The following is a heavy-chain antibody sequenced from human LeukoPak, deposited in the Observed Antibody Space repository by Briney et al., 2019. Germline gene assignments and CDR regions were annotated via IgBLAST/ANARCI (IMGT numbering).Heavy chain of an antibody. V-gene: IGHV3-20*04. CDR2: INRNGGST. Sequence: GGSLRLSCAASGLTLSNYWMTWVRQAPGKGLEWVSGINRNGGSTGYADSVKGRFTISRDNAKNSLYLQMNSLRAEDTALYYCARQRVTIFGVVISRQEFDSWGQGTLVIVSS. D-gene: IGHD3-3*01. CDR1: GLTLSNYW. J-gene: IGHJ4*02. CDR3: ARQRVTIFGVVISRQEFDS.